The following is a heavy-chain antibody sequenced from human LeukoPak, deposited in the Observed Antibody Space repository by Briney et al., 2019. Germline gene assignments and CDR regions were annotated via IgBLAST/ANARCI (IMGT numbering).Heavy chain of an antibody. J-gene: IGHJ4*02. CDR2: IYYSGST. D-gene: IGHD5-12*01. CDR1: GGSISSSSYY. V-gene: IGHV4-39*01. Sequence: SETLSLTCTVSGGSISSSSYYWGWIRQPPGKGLEWIGSIYYSGSTYYNPSLKSRVTISVDTSKNQFSLKLSSVTAADTAVYYCARHPPTRMVANGYFDYWGQGTLVTVSS. CDR3: ARHPPTRMVANGYFDY.